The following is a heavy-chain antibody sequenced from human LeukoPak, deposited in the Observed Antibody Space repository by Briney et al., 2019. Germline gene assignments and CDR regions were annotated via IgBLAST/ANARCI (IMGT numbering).Heavy chain of an antibody. CDR2: INPNSGGT. Sequence: ASVKVSCKASGYTFTGYYMHWVRQAPGQGLEWMGWINPNSGGTNYAQKFQGRVTMTRDTSISTAYMELSSLRSDDTAVYYCTSDDYGGNSAKTADFDFWGQGALVTVSS. CDR1: GYTFTGYY. V-gene: IGHV1-2*02. CDR3: TSDDYGGNSAKTADFDF. D-gene: IGHD4-23*01. J-gene: IGHJ4*02.